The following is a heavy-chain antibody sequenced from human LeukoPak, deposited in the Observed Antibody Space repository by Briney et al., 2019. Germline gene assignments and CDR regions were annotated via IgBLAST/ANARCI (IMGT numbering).Heavy chain of an antibody. V-gene: IGHV4-31*03. D-gene: IGHD2-21*02. J-gene: IGHJ4*02. CDR2: IYYSGST. CDR1: GVSVSSGGYY. Sequence: SETLSLTCTVSGVSVSSGGYYWRWLGQHPGRGLEWIGYIYYSGSTYYNASLKGRVTISVDTSKNQFSLKLGSVPAADTAVFYWSKAVLGVTYFGFRGQRTLVTVST. CDR3: SKAVLGVTYFGF.